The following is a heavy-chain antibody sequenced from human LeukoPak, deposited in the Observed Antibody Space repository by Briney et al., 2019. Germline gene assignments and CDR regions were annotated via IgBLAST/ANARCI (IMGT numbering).Heavy chain of an antibody. V-gene: IGHV3-7*01. D-gene: IGHD2-15*01. J-gene: IGHJ4*02. CDR1: GFTFSSYW. CDR2: IKQDGSEK. Sequence: GGSLRLSCAASGFTFSSYWMSWVRQAPGKGLEWVANIKQDGSEKYYVDSVKGRFTISRDNAKNSLYLQMNSLRAEDTAVYYCARGYCSGGSCYHFHYWGQGTLVTVSS. CDR3: ARGYCSGGSCYHFHY.